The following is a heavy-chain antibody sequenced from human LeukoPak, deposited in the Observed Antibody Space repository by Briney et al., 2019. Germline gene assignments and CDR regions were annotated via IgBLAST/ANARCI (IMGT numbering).Heavy chain of an antibody. CDR3: ARYSSSSGWFDP. CDR1: GGSISSYSYY. J-gene: IGHJ5*02. D-gene: IGHD6-6*01. CDR2: VYYSGST. Sequence: SETLSLTCTVSGGSISSYSYYWGWIRQPPGKGLEWIGIVYYSGSTNYSPSLKSRVTISVDTSKSQFSLKLSSVTAADTAVYYCARYSSSSGWFDPWGQGTLVTVSS. V-gene: IGHV4-39*01.